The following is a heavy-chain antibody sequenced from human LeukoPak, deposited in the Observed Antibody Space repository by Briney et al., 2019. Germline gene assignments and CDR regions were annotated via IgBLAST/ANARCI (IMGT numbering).Heavy chain of an antibody. CDR3: ARVQIQLCLDY. V-gene: IGHV4-39*01. CDR2: IYYSGNT. D-gene: IGHD5-18*01. J-gene: IGHJ4*02. Sequence: SEALSLTCTVSGGSISSSNYYWGWIRQPPGKGLEGIGSIYYSGNTYYNPSLKSRVTISVDTSKNQFSLKLSSVTAADTAVYYCARVQIQLCLDYWGQGTLVTVSS. CDR1: GGSISSSNYY.